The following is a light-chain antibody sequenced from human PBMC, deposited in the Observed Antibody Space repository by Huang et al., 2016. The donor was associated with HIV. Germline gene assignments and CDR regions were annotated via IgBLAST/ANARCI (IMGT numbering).Light chain of an antibody. V-gene: IGKV3-15*01. J-gene: IGKJ3*01. CDR3: QQYNDWCDT. CDR2: GAS. Sequence: EIVMTQSPATLSVSPGERVTLSCRASQSISSNLAWYQQKPGQAPRLVIHGASARAAGIPARVSGSGSGTEFTLTISSLQSEDFAVYYCQQYNDWCDTFGPGTKVDIK. CDR1: QSISSN.